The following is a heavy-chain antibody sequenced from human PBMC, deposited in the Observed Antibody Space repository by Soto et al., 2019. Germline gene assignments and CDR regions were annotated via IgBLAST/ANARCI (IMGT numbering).Heavy chain of an antibody. CDR2: ISSSSAYI. CDR3: ARDLGEMYAV. J-gene: IGHJ1*01. V-gene: IGHV3-21*01. Sequence: EVQLVESGGGLVKPGGSLRLSCIGXGFIFSSSTMTWVRQAPGKGLEWISSISSSSAYIYNADSLKGRFSISRDNAKNSLYLQMDSLRAEDTAVYFCARDLGEMYAVWGQGALVTVSS. CDR1: GFIFSSST. D-gene: IGHD2-8*01.